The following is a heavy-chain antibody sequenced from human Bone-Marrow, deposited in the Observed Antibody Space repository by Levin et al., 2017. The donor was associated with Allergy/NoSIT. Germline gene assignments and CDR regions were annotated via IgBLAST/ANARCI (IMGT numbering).Heavy chain of an antibody. CDR1: GGSISSYY. Sequence: SQTLSLTCTVSGGSISSYYWSWIRQPPGKGLEWIGYIYYSGSTNYNPSLKSRVTISVDTSKNQFSLKLSSVTAADTAVYYCAREDDSSGYSFFDYWGQGTLVTVSS. CDR2: IYYSGST. J-gene: IGHJ4*02. V-gene: IGHV4-59*01. D-gene: IGHD3-22*01. CDR3: AREDDSSGYSFFDY.